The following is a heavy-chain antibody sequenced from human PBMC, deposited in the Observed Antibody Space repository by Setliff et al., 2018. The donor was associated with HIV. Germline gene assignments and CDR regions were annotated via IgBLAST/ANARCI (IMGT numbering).Heavy chain of an antibody. CDR2: IYYNGNAY. D-gene: IGHD2-2*01. V-gene: IGHV4-30-4*08. J-gene: IGHJ6*02. CDR3: ASGRYLINYYYSAMDD. CDR1: GGSISNSRYY. Sequence: SETLSLTCTVSGGSISNSRYYWSWIRQPPGKGLEWIGYIYYNGNAYYYNPSLKDRITLSVDPSKNQVSLQVSSVTAADTAVYYCASGRYLINYYYSAMDDWGPGTTVTVSS.